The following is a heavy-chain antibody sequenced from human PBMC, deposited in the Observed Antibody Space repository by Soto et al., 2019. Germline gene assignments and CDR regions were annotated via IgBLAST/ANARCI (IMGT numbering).Heavy chain of an antibody. CDR1: GFSFSTYS. V-gene: IGHV3-48*02. J-gene: IGHJ6*02. Sequence: EVQLVESGGGLVQPGGSLRLSCAASGFSFSTYSMNWVRQAPGKGLEWVSYISSRSYTIYYVDSVKGRFTISRDTAKNSLYLQMNSLRDEDTAVYYCAIGGSSSDNGMDVWGQGTTVTVSS. D-gene: IGHD6-6*01. CDR2: ISSRSYTI. CDR3: AIGGSSSDNGMDV.